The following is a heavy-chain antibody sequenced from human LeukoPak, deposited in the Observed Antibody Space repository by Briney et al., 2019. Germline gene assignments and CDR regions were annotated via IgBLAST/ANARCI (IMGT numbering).Heavy chain of an antibody. Sequence: PSETLSLTCTVSGGSISSSSYYWGWIRQPPGKGLEWIGGIYYSGSTYYNPSLKSRVTISVDTSKNQFSLKLSSVTAADTAVYYCARERETTGWFDPWGQGTLVTVSS. V-gene: IGHV4-39*07. J-gene: IGHJ5*02. CDR2: IYYSGST. CDR3: ARERETTGWFDP. D-gene: IGHD1/OR15-1a*01. CDR1: GGSISSSSYY.